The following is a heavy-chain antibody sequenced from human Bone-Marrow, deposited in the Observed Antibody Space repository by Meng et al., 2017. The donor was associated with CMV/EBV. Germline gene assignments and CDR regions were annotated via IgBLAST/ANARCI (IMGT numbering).Heavy chain of an antibody. J-gene: IGHJ1*01. V-gene: IGHV3-11*01. Sequence: GESLKMSCAASGFIFSDYYMSWIRQAPGKGLEWVSYISSNDTTIYYADSVKGRFTISRDNAKNSLSLQMNSLRAEDTAVYYCARAARGGATSAQYFQYWGQGTLVTVSS. CDR1: GFIFSDYY. CDR3: ARAARGGATSAQYFQY. CDR2: ISSNDTTI. D-gene: IGHD1-26*01.